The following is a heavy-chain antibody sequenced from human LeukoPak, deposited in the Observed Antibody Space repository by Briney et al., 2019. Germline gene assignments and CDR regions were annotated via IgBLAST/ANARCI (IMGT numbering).Heavy chain of an antibody. CDR1: GASISSYY. Sequence: SETLSLTCTVSGASISSYYWSWIRQPAGKGLEWIGRIHTSGSTNYNPSLKSRVTMSVDTSENQFSLKLSSVTAEDTAVYYCARGWEDRAHYYYYMDVWGKGTTVTVSS. J-gene: IGHJ6*03. CDR2: IHTSGST. V-gene: IGHV4-4*07. CDR3: ARGWEDRAHYYYYMDV. D-gene: IGHD1-26*01.